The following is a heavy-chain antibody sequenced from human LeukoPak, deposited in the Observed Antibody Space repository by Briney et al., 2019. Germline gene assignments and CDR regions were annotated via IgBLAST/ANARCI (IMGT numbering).Heavy chain of an antibody. V-gene: IGHV1-69*04. J-gene: IGHJ6*02. CDR1: GGTFSNYA. Sequence: SVTVSCTASGGTFSNYAISWVRQAPGQGLEWMGRIIPILGIANYAQKFPGRVTIIADKSRSTAYMELSSLRSEDTAVYYCARDGMVRGVIDYYGMDVWGQGTTVTVSS. D-gene: IGHD3-10*01. CDR3: ARDGMVRGVIDYYGMDV. CDR2: IIPILGIA.